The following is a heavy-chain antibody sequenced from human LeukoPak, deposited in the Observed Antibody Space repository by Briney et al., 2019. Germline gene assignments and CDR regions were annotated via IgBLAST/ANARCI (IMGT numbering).Heavy chain of an antibody. Sequence: GGSLRLSCGASGFTFSSYAMSWVRQTPGKGLEWVSTISPSGGSTYYADSVKGLFTISRDNSKNTLYLQMNSLRAEDTAVYHCAKTLRGGDWYFDYWGQGTLVTVSS. CDR3: AKTLRGGDWYFDY. CDR2: ISPSGGST. CDR1: GFTFSSYA. J-gene: IGHJ4*02. V-gene: IGHV3-23*01. D-gene: IGHD2-21*02.